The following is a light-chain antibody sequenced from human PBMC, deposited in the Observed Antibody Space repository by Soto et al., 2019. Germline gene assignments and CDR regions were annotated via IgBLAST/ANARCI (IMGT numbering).Light chain of an antibody. CDR1: SSDVGGYNY. CDR3: SSYTSSSPRWV. CDR2: EVS. Sequence: QSALTQPASVSGSPGQSITISCTGTSSDVGGYNYVSWYQQHPGKAPKLMIYEVSNRPSGVSNRFSGSKSGNTASLTISGLQAEDEADYYCSSYTSSSPRWVFGGGTKLTV. V-gene: IGLV2-14*01. J-gene: IGLJ3*02.